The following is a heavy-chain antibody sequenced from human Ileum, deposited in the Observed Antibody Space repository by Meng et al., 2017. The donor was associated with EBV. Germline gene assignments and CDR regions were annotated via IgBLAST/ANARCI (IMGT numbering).Heavy chain of an antibody. J-gene: IGHJ5*02. CDR2: EYRRGSS. CDR1: GRCLDRTGTS. V-gene: IGHV4-30-2*05. Sequence: LSRACGFCGRCLDRTGTSWSENIQPRGKGAEWIGLEYRRGSSNYHTSLKSRVTMCVVTSRIQFSLKLSSVTAADTGVYYCARRGGYDILTPVGWFDHWGQGTLVTVSS. D-gene: IGHD3-9*01. CDR3: ARRGGYDILTPVGWFDH.